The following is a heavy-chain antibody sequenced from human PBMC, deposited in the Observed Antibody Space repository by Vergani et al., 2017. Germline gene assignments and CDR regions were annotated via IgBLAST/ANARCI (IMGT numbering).Heavy chain of an antibody. CDR1: GSSISSSTYY. CDR3: AREGNDYDGSGIYLTRSYNWFDT. CDR2: MYYSGRT. Sequence: QLQLQESGPGLVKPSETLSLTCTVSGSSISSSTYYWGWIRQPPGKGLEWIGSMYYSGRTYYTPSLKSRVTISVDTSKRQFSLKLSSVTAADTAVYYCAREGNDYDGSGIYLTRSYNWFDTWGRGILVTVSS. D-gene: IGHD3-10*01. J-gene: IGHJ5*02. V-gene: IGHV4-39*02.